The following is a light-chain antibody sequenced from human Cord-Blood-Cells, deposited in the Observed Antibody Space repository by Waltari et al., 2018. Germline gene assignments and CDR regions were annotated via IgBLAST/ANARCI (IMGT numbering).Light chain of an antibody. J-gene: IGKJ3*01. V-gene: IGKV4-1*01. CDR2: WAS. Sequence: DIVMTQSPDSLAVSLGERATTKCKSRPSVLYSSNNKNYLAWYQQKPGQPPKLLIYWASTRESGVPDRFSGSGSGTDFTLTISSLQAEDVAVYYCQQYYSTPFTFGPGTKVDIK. CDR3: QQYYSTPFT. CDR1: PSVLYSSNNKNY.